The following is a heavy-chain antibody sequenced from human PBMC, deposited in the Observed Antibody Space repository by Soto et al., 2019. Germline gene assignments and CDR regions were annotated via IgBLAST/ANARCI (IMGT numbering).Heavy chain of an antibody. CDR1: GGSISSGDYY. Sequence: QVQLQESGPGLVKPSQTLSLTCTVSGGSISSGDYYWSWIRQPPGKGLEWIGSIYYSGSTYYNPSLKSPVTISVDTSKNQFSLKLNSVTAADTAVYYWASRHSSPYFDYWGQGTLVTVSS. V-gene: IGHV4-30-4*01. CDR2: IYYSGST. D-gene: IGHD6-13*01. J-gene: IGHJ4*02. CDR3: ASRHSSPYFDY.